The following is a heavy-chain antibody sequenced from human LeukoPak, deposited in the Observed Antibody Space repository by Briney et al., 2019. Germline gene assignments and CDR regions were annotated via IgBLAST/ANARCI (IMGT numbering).Heavy chain of an antibody. CDR2: IYSSGST. D-gene: IGHD4-17*01. CDR1: GGSISSYY. V-gene: IGHV4-59*01. Sequence: SETLSLTCTVSGGSISSYYWSWIRQPPGNGLEWIGYIYSSGSTNYNPPLKRRVTISVDTSKKQFSLKLSSVTAADTAVYYCARLPSRPYDFDYWGQGTLVTVSS. CDR3: ARLPSRPYDFDY. J-gene: IGHJ4*02.